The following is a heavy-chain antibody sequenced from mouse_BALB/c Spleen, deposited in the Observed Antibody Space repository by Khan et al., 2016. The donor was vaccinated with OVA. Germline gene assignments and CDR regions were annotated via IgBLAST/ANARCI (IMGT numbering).Heavy chain of an antibody. CDR2: IWGDGST. J-gene: IGHJ4*01. CDR3: AMAYDGNDREAMDY. V-gene: IGHV2-6-7*01. CDR1: GFSLNGYG. Sequence: VQLQESGPGLVAPSQSLSITCTVSGFSLNGYGVNWVRQPPGKGLEWLGMIWGDGSTDYYSALKSRLSISKDKSTSQVFLKINSLQTDDTAMYYCAMAYDGNDREAMDYWGQGTSVTGSS. D-gene: IGHD2-9*01.